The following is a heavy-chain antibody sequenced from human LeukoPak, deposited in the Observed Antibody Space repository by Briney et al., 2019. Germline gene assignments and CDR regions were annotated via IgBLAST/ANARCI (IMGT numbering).Heavy chain of an antibody. CDR3: AKNWGSSYYYVDV. V-gene: IGHV3-23*01. CDR1: GLRQYGISNYA. D-gene: IGHD7-27*01. Sequence: GGSLRLSCVASGLRQYGISNYAMTWVRQAPGKGLEWVSTLTHDSETTYHADSVKGRFTISRDNSKNTLFLQMGSLRADDTAVYYCAKNWGSSYYYVDVWGKGTTVTVSS. J-gene: IGHJ6*03. CDR2: LTHDSETT.